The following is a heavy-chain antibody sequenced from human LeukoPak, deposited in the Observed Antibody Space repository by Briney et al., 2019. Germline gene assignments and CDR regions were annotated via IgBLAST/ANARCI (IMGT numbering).Heavy chain of an antibody. V-gene: IGHV3-23*01. Sequence: GGSLRLSCAASGFTFSSYAMSWVRQAPGEGLELVSAISGSGGSTYYAAYVKGRFTISRDNSKTTLYLQMNSLRAEDTAVYYCAKLRDGWGSYYNGGFDCWGQGTLVTVSS. CDR1: GFTFSSYA. CDR3: AKLRDGWGSYYNGGFDC. CDR2: ISGSGGST. J-gene: IGHJ4*02. D-gene: IGHD3-10*01.